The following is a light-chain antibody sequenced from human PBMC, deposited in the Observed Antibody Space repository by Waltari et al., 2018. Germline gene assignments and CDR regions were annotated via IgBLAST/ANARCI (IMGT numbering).Light chain of an antibody. CDR2: KVC. J-gene: IGKJ1*01. V-gene: IGKV2-30*02. Sequence: EVVVTQSPPPLLLTLGRAAAITCWCSQSLVHSDGKTYLNWFHQRPGQSPRLLIYKVCNRASGVPDRFSGSGSGTDFTLKISRVEAEDVGVYYCMQAIQSPRTFGQGTKVEIK. CDR3: MQAIQSPRT. CDR1: QSLVHSDGKTY.